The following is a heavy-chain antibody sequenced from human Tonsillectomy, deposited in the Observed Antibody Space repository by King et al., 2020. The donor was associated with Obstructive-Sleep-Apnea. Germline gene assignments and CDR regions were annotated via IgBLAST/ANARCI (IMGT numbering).Heavy chain of an antibody. Sequence: VQLQESGPGLLKPSQTLSLTCTVSGGSISSGGYYWSWIRQHPGKALEWIGFIYYSGSTYYIPSLKGRVTISADTSRNQFSLNLSSVTAAATAVYYCARDLRAVPPYHYAVDVWGQGTTVTVSS. CDR2: IYYSGST. J-gene: IGHJ6*02. CDR1: GGSISSGGYY. V-gene: IGHV4-31*03. D-gene: IGHD1-1*01. CDR3: ARDLRAVPPYHYAVDV.